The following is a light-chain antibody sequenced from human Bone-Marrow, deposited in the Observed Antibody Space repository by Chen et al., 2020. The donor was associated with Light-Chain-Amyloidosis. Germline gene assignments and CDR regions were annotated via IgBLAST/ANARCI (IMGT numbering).Light chain of an antibody. J-gene: IGKJ4*01. CDR2: DAS. CDR1: QDITNS. Sequence: DIQMTQSPSSLSASVGDRVTITCQASQDITNSLNWFQQKPGKAPKPLIYDASNLETGVPSRFSGSGSGTDFTFTITSLHPEDFATYYCQQSDNFPLTFGGGTTVDIK. CDR3: QQSDNFPLT. V-gene: IGKV1-33*01.